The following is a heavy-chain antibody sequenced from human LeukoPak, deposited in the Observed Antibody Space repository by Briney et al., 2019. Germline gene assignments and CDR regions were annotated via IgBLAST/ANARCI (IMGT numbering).Heavy chain of an antibody. D-gene: IGHD6-13*01. CDR3: ARDPAPTSSSWYYFDY. Sequence: GGSQRLSCAASGFTFDDYAMHWVRQAPGKGLEWVAVIWYDGSNKYYADSVKGRFTISRDNSKNTLYLQMNSLRAEDTAVYYCARDPAPTSSSWYYFDYWGQGTLVTVSS. CDR1: GFTFDDYA. J-gene: IGHJ4*02. V-gene: IGHV3-33*08. CDR2: IWYDGSNK.